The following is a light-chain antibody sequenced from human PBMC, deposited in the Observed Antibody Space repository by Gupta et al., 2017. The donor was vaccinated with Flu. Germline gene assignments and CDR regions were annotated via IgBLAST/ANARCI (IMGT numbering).Light chain of an antibody. V-gene: IGLV2-14*01. J-gene: IGLJ1*01. Sequence: QSALTQPASVSGSPGQSITISCTGTSSDVGRSDSVSWYQQYPGKAPKLLIYDVSTRPSRVSSRFSGSKSGNTASLTISGLQAEDETDYFCSSYTSTSTFYVFGTGTKVTVL. CDR3: SSYTSTSTFYV. CDR1: SSDVGRSDS. CDR2: DVS.